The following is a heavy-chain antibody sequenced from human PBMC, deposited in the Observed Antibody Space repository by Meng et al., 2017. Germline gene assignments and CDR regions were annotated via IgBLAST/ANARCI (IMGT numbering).Heavy chain of an antibody. J-gene: IGHJ4*02. CDR1: GFTVSSNY. CDR3: AREGGYSSSWYYFDY. Sequence: GGSLRLSCAASGFTVSSNYMSWVRQAPGKGLEWVSVIYSGGSTYYADSVKGRFTISRHNSKNTLYLQMNGLRAEDTAVYYCAREGGYSSSWYYFDYWGQGTLVTVSS. V-gene: IGHV3-53*04. CDR2: IYSGGST. D-gene: IGHD6-13*01.